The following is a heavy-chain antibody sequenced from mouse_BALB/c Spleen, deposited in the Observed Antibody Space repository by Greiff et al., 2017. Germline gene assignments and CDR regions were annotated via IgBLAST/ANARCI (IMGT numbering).Heavy chain of an antibody. V-gene: IGHV7-3*02. CDR2: IRNKANGYTT. Sequence: EVMLVESGGGLVQPGGSLRLSCATSGFTFTDYYMSWVRQPPGKALEWLGFIRNKANGYTTEYSASVKGRFTISRDNSQSILYLQMNTLRAEDSATYYCARGEGFAYWGQGTLVTVSA. CDR3: ARGEGFAY. J-gene: IGHJ3*01. CDR1: GFTFTDYY.